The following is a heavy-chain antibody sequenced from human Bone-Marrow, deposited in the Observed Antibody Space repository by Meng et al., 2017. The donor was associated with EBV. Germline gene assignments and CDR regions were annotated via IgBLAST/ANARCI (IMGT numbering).Heavy chain of an antibody. CDR2: ISAYNGNT. D-gene: IGHD2-21*01. V-gene: IGHV1-18*01. CDR1: VNSFTCYG. Sequence: LWQSGAGVKTPGASVKVSCNVSVNSFTCYGTSWVRQDHGHGLQWMGWISAYNGNTNYAQKLQGRVPMTTDTSTSTAYMELRSLRSDDTAVYYCARSSTPYCGGDCHNDYWGQGTLVTVSS. CDR3: ARSSTPYCGGDCHNDY. J-gene: IGHJ4*02.